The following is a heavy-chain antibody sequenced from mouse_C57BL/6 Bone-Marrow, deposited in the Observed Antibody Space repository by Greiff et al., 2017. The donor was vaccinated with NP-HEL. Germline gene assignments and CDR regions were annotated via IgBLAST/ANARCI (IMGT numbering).Heavy chain of an antibody. Sequence: VQLQQSGAELARPGASVKMSCKASGYTFTSYTMHWVKQRPGQGLEWIGYINPSSGYTKYNQKFKDKATLTADKSSSTAYMQLSSLTSEDSAVYYCARRGYGPYWYFDVWGTGTTVTVSS. V-gene: IGHV1-4*01. CDR3: ARRGYGPYWYFDV. D-gene: IGHD2-10*02. J-gene: IGHJ1*03. CDR1: GYTFTSYT. CDR2: INPSSGYT.